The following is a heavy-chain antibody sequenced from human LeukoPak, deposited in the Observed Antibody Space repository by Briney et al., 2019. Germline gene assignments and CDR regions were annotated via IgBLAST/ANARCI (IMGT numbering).Heavy chain of an antibody. CDR1: GGSISSSNW. Sequence: SETLSLTCAVSGGSISSSNWWSWVRQPPGKGLEWIGEIYHSGSTNYNPSLKSRVTISVDKSKNQFSLKLSSVTAADTAVYYCARVTVVPAATSDYYYYGMDVWGQGITVTVSS. J-gene: IGHJ6*02. CDR3: ARVTVVPAATSDYYYYGMDV. D-gene: IGHD2-2*01. CDR2: IYHSGST. V-gene: IGHV4-4*02.